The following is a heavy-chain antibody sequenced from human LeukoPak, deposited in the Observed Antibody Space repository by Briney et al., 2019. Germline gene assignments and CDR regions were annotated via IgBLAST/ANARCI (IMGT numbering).Heavy chain of an antibody. CDR3: TRAIYCSGGSCHWEFDY. CDR2: INPSDRST. D-gene: IGHD2-15*01. V-gene: IGHV1-46*01. J-gene: IGHJ4*02. Sequence: GASVKVSCKASGYPFTVYFMHWVRQAPGQGLEWIGIINPSDRSTSYAQRFQGRATMTRDTSTSTVYMELSSLRSEDTAVYYCTRAIYCSGGSCHWEFDYWGQGTLVTVSS. CDR1: GYPFTVYF.